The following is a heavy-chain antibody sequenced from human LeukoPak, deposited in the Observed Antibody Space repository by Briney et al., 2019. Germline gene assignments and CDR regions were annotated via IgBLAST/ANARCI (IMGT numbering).Heavy chain of an antibody. CDR2: ISYDGSNK. Sequence: ISYDGSNKYYADSVKGRFTISRDNSKDTLYLQMNSLRAEDTAVYYRAKDSLQIVYYGMDXWGQXTT. V-gene: IGHV3-30*18. D-gene: IGHD2-21*01. J-gene: IGHJ6*02. CDR3: AKDSLQIVYYGMDX.